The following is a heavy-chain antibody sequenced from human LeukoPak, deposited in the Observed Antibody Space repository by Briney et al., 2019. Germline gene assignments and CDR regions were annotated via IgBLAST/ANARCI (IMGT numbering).Heavy chain of an antibody. V-gene: IGHV1-46*01. J-gene: IGHJ4*02. CDR1: GYTFTSYY. CDR2: INPSGGST. CDR3: ARDSVPRYYFDY. D-gene: IGHD2-2*01. Sequence: GASVKVSCKASGYTFTSYYMHWVRQAPGQGLEWMGIINPSGGSTSYAQKFQGRVTMTRDMSTSTVYMELSSLRSEDTAVYYCARDSVPRYYFDYWGQGTLVTVSS.